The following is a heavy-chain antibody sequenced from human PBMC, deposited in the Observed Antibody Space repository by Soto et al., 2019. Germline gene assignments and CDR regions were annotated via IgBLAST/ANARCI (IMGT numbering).Heavy chain of an antibody. D-gene: IGHD1-26*01. CDR2: IYYRGSA. CDR3: ARTTAYNWFDP. Sequence: QVKLQESGPGLVKPSQTLSLTCTVSGGSISSAGYYWGWIRQHPGKALEWIGYIYYRGSAYYNPSLKSRVIIAVDMSKNQSSLKLSSVTAADRAVYYCARTTAYNWFDPWGQGTLVTVSS. CDR1: GGSISSAGYY. J-gene: IGHJ5*02. V-gene: IGHV4-31*03.